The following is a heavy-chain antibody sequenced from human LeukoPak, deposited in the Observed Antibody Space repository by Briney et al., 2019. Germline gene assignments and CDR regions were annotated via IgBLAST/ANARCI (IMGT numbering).Heavy chain of an antibody. CDR2: IYYSGST. CDR1: GGSISSYY. D-gene: IGHD3-9*01. Sequence: SETLSLTCTVSGGSISSYYWSWIRQPPGKGLEWIGYIYYSGSTNYNPSLKSRVTISVDTSKNQFSPKLSSVTAADTAVYYCARGRYFDWLLPYFDYWGQGTLVTVSS. V-gene: IGHV4-59*01. J-gene: IGHJ4*02. CDR3: ARGRYFDWLLPYFDY.